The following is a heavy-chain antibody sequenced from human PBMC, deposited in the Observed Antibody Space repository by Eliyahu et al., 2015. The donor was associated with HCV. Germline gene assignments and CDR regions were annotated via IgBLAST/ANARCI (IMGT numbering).Heavy chain of an antibody. Sequence: SETLSLTCIVSGDSINSRDYYWTWIRQPPGKGLEWIGNIYYSGATYYTPSLKSRLTMSVDTSKNKFSLNLRSVTAADTSVYFCARTNGDHFDYWGQGALVIVSS. CDR3: ARTNGDHFDY. CDR2: IYYSGAT. D-gene: IGHD4-17*01. V-gene: IGHV4-39*01. J-gene: IGHJ4*02. CDR1: GDSINSRDYY.